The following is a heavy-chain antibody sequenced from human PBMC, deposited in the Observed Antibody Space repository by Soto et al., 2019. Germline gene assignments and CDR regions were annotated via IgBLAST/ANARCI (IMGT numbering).Heavy chain of an antibody. CDR1: GVSVNSGNYY. CDR2: IYYSGST. D-gene: IGHD1-26*01. J-gene: IGHJ4*02. V-gene: IGHV4-61*01. Sequence: PSETLSLTCSVSGVSVNSGNYYWHWIRQPPGKGLEWIGHIYYSGSTNYNPSLKSRVTISVDTSKNQFSLKLSSVTAADTAVYYCARRYGSAIDYWGQGTLVTVSS. CDR3: ARRYGSAIDY.